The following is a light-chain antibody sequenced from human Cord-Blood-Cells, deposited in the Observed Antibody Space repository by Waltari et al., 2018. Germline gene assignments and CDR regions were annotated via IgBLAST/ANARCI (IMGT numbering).Light chain of an antibody. V-gene: IGLV1-47*01. CDR1: SSNIGSTS. J-gene: IGLJ1*01. CDR2: RNN. Sequence: QSVLTQPPSASGTPGHRVTISCSASSSNIGSTSVYCYQQLPGTAPKLLIYRNNQRPSGVPDRFSGSKSGTSASLAISGLRSEDEADYYCAAWDDSLSGYVFGTGTKVTVL. CDR3: AAWDDSLSGYV.